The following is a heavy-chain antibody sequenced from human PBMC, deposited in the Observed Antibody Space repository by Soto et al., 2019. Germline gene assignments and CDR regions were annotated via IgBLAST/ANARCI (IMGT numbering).Heavy chain of an antibody. J-gene: IGHJ5*02. D-gene: IGHD2-15*01. CDR1: GCSISSSSYY. V-gene: IGHV4-39*01. Sequence: XETLSLTCTVSGCSISSSSYYWGWIRQPPGKGLEWIGSIYYSGSTYYNPSLKSRVTISVDTSKNQFSLKLSSVTTADTAVYYCARPQDCSGGSCNRGNWFDHWGQGTLVTVSS. CDR2: IYYSGST. CDR3: ARPQDCSGGSCNRGNWFDH.